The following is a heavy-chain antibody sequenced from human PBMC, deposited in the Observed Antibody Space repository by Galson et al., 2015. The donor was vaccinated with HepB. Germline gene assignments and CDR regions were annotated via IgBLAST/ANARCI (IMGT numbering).Heavy chain of an antibody. J-gene: IGHJ4*02. Sequence: SVKVSCKASGYTFTSYGISWVRQAPGQGLEWMGWISAYNGNTNYAQKFQGRVTITADESTSTAYMELSSLRSEDTAVYYCASGRYYYDSSGYYYVFSYWGQGTLVTVSS. CDR3: ASGRYYYDSSGYYYVFSY. CDR1: GYTFTSYG. V-gene: IGHV1-18*04. CDR2: ISAYNGNT. D-gene: IGHD3-22*01.